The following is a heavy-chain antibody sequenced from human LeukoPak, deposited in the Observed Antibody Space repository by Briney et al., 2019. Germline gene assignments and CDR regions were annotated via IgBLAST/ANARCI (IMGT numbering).Heavy chain of an antibody. J-gene: IGHJ4*02. CDR1: GGSITSYY. V-gene: IGHV4-59*01. D-gene: IGHD3-22*01. CDR2: IYHSGTT. CDR3: ARRYDTSGRLDY. Sequence: SETLSLTCTVSGGSITSYYWSWIRQPPGKGLEWIGYIYHSGTTNYNPSLKSRVTISVDTSKTQFPLRLSSVTAADTAVYYCARRYDTSGRLDYWGQGTLVTVSS.